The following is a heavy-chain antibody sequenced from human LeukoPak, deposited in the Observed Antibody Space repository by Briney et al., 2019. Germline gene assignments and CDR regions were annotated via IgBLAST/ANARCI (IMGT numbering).Heavy chain of an antibody. CDR1: GFTFDDYT. Sequence: GGSLRLSCAASGFTFDDYTMHWVRQAPGKGPEWVSLISWDGGSTYYADSVKGRFTISRDNSKNSLYLQMNSLRTEDTALYYCAKSLEGYGSGSYYSLAPFDYWGQGTLVTVSS. CDR3: AKSLEGYGSGSYYSLAPFDY. V-gene: IGHV3-43*01. D-gene: IGHD3-10*01. J-gene: IGHJ4*02. CDR2: ISWDGGST.